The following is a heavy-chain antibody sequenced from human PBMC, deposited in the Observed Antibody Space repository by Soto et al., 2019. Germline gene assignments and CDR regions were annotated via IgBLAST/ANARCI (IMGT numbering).Heavy chain of an antibody. Sequence: QVQLQESGPGLVKPSETLSLTCTVAGGSISSYYWSWIRQPAGKGLDRIGRIYTSGSTNYNHSLKRRVTMSVDTSKHQFSLKLSSVTAADTAVYYCEKGYSYGGYYYYGMDVWGQGTTVTVSS. CDR2: IYTSGST. J-gene: IGHJ6*02. D-gene: IGHD5-18*01. CDR1: GGSISSYY. V-gene: IGHV4-4*07. CDR3: EKGYSYGGYYYYGMDV.